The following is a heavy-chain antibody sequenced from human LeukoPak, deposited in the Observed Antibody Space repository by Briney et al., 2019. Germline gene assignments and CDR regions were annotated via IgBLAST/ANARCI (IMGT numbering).Heavy chain of an antibody. Sequence: GGSLSLSCAASGFTLSSSAMSWVRQAPGKGLEWVSSISGSGDSTYHADSVRGRFTVSRDNSKNTLYLQMKSLRAEDTAVYYCAKVTGSGSYLADAFDIWGHGTVVSVSS. CDR2: ISGSGDST. CDR1: GFTLSSSA. D-gene: IGHD3-10*01. CDR3: AKVTGSGSYLADAFDI. V-gene: IGHV3-23*01. J-gene: IGHJ3*02.